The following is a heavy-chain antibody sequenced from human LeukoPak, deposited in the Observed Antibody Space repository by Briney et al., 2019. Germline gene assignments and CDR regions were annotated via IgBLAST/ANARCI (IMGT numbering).Heavy chain of an antibody. J-gene: IGHJ5*02. V-gene: IGHV1-2*02. Sequence: GASVKVSCKASGYTLTGYYMHWVRQAPGQGLEWMGWMNPNSGGTKYAQKFQGRVTMTRDTSISTAYMELSRLRSDDTAVYYCARESPLTRSGFDPWGQGTLVTVSS. CDR2: MNPNSGGT. CDR3: ARESPLTRSGFDP. D-gene: IGHD3-9*01. CDR1: GYTLTGYY.